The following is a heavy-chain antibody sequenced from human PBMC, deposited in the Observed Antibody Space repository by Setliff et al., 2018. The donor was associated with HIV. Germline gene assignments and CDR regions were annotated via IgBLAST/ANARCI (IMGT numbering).Heavy chain of an antibody. V-gene: IGHV4-38-2*01. CDR2: LYHSGTN. J-gene: IGHJ6*02. Sequence: PSETLSLTCAVSGYSISSGYFWGWIRQPPGKGLEWIGSLYHSGTNFYNPSLKSRVTISLDTSTNRFSLKLNSVTAADTAVYYCARGYSGYVGFTSMDVWGQGTTVTVSS. CDR3: ARGYSGYVGFTSMDV. CDR1: GYSISSGYF. D-gene: IGHD1-26*01.